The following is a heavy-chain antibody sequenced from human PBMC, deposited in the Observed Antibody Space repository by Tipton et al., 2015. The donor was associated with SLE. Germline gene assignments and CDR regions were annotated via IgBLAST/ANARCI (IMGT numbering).Heavy chain of an antibody. D-gene: IGHD3-10*01. Sequence: SSYYWGWIRQPPGKGLGWVAFIRYDGSNKYYADSVKGRFTISRDNSKNTLYLQMNSLRAEDTAVYYCAKLTPGGYYYGMDVWGQGTTVTVSS. J-gene: IGHJ6*02. CDR2: IRYDGSNK. CDR3: AKLTPGGYYYGMDV. V-gene: IGHV3-30*02. CDR1: SSYY.